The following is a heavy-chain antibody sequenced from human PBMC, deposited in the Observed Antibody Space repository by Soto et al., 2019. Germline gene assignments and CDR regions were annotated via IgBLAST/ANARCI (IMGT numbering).Heavy chain of an antibody. Sequence: GESLKISCKGSGYSFTSYWISWVRQMPGKGLEWMGRIDPSDSYTNYSPSFQGHVTISADKSISTAYLQWSSLKASDTAMYYCARLEQAWGLYYYDSSGLAKATNAYWGQGTLVTVSS. CDR3: ARLEQAWGLYYYDSSGLAKATNAY. D-gene: IGHD3-22*01. CDR2: IDPSDSYT. V-gene: IGHV5-10-1*01. CDR1: GYSFTSYW. J-gene: IGHJ4*02.